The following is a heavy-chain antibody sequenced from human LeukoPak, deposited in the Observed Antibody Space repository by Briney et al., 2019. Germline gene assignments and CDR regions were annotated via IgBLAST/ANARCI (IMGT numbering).Heavy chain of an antibody. CDR1: SGSISGADYY. J-gene: IGHJ4*02. CDR2: IYITGNT. D-gene: IGHD3-16*01. V-gene: IGHV4-61*02. Sequence: PSQTLSLTCTESSGSISGADYYWSWIRQPAGRGLEWIGRIYITGNTMYNPSLESRVKISIDPSKNQVSLTVKSVNAADTAVYYCARGGTLFTFFDFWGQGTLVTVSS. CDR3: ARGGTLFTFFDF.